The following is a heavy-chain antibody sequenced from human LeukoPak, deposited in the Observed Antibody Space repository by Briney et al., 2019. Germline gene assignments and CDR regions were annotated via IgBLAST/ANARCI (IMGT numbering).Heavy chain of an antibody. V-gene: IGHV3-30*04. CDR3: AKGAQYYGSGSHRRGHYFDS. D-gene: IGHD3-10*01. CDR2: ISYDGSNK. CDR1: GFTFSSYA. J-gene: IGHJ4*02. Sequence: GRSLRLSCAASGFTFSSYAMHWVRQAPGKGLEWVAVISYDGSNKYYADSVKGRFTISRDNSKNTLYLQMSSLRAEDTAVYYCAKGAQYYGSGSHRRGHYFDSWGQGTLVTVSS.